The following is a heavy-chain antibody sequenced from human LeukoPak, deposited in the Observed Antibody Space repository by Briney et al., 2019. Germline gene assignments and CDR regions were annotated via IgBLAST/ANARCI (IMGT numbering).Heavy chain of an antibody. CDR3: ARGLRYCSSTSCPVRSYYYYYMDV. CDR1: GYTFTSYD. Sequence: GASVKVSCKASGYTFTSYDINWVRQATGQGLEWMGWMNPNSGNTGYAQKFQGRVTMTRNTSISTAYMELSSLRSEDTAVYYCARGLRYCSSTSCPVRSYYYYYMDVWGKGTTVTVSS. D-gene: IGHD2-2*01. CDR2: MNPNSGNT. J-gene: IGHJ6*03. V-gene: IGHV1-8*01.